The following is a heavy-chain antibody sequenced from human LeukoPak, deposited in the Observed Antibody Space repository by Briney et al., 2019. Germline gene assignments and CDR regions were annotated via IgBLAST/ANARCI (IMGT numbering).Heavy chain of an antibody. CDR2: ISGNSAFI. V-gene: IGHV3-21*01. Sequence: PGGSLRLSCAASGFTFNTYAMTWVRQAPGKGLEWVSSISGNSAFIYYADSVRGRFTISRDNAKNSLYLQMSSLRAEDTAVYYCARGHTSGWSNFDCWGLGTLVTVSS. J-gene: IGHJ4*02. CDR3: ARGHTSGWSNFDC. D-gene: IGHD6-19*01. CDR1: GFTFNTYA.